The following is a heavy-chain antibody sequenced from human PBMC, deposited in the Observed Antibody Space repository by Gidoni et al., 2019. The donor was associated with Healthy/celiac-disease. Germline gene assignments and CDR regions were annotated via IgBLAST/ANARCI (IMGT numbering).Heavy chain of an antibody. V-gene: IGHV3-43*01. CDR3: AKGEKYYYGSGSYVFDY. CDR1: GFSLEDYT. J-gene: IGHJ4*02. Sequence: EVQLVESGGVVVQPGGSLRLSCAASGFSLEDYTMHWVRQAPGKGLEWVSLIIWDGGSSYYADSVKGRFTISRDNSKNSLYLQMHSLRTEDTALYYCAKGEKYYYGSGSYVFDYWGQGTLVTVSS. D-gene: IGHD3-10*01. CDR2: IIWDGGSS.